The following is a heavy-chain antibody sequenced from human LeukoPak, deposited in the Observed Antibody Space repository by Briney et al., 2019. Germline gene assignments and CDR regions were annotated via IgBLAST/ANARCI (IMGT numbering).Heavy chain of an antibody. D-gene: IGHD3-22*01. CDR2: IYYSGST. CDR3: ARGLQYYYDSSGYYPFDY. Sequence: SETLSLTCTVSGGSISSSSYYWGWIRQPPGKGLEWIGSIYYSGSTYYNPSLKSRVTISVDTSKNQFSLKLSSVTAAGTAVYYCARGLQYYYDSSGYYPFDYWGQGTLVTVSS. V-gene: IGHV4-39*07. CDR1: GGSISSSSYY. J-gene: IGHJ4*02.